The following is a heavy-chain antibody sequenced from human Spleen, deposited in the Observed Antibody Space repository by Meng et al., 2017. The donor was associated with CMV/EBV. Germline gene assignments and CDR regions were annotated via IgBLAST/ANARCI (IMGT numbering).Heavy chain of an antibody. CDR3: ARSSGSSGPTGGFDY. D-gene: IGHD3-10*01. CDR1: GYTFIMYG. V-gene: IGHV1-18*01. Sequence: SGYTFIMYGKTWVRQAPGQGLEWMGWVSGYNGNTNYGQKFQGRVTMTTDASTSSAYMELRGLRSDDTAVYYCARSSGSSGPTGGFDYWGQGTLVTVSS. CDR2: VSGYNGNT. J-gene: IGHJ4*02.